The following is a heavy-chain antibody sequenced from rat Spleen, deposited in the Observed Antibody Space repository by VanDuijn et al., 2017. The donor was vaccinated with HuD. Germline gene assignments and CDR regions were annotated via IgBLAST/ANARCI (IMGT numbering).Heavy chain of an antibody. J-gene: IGHJ4*01. D-gene: IGHD1-11*01. V-gene: IGHV5-7*01. Sequence: EVQLVESGGGLVQPGRSLKLSCAASGFTFSDFYMAWVRQAPKKGLEWVASISYDGSSTYYRDSVKGRFTISRDNAKSTLYLQMDSLRSEDTATYYCARARGYYVMDAWGQGASVTVSS. CDR2: ISYDGSST. CDR1: GFTFSDFY. CDR3: ARARGYYVMDA.